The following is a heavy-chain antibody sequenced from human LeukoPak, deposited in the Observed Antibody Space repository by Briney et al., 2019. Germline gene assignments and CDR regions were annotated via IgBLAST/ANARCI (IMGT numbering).Heavy chain of an antibody. CDR1: EFTFSSYV. V-gene: IGHV3-23*01. CDR2: ISGSGGST. Sequence: GGSLRLSCAASEFTFSSYVMSWVRQAPGKGLERVSAISGSGGSTYYADSVKGRFTISRDNSKNTLYLQMNSLRAEDTAVYYCAKASYCSNTSCYRRFDYWGQGTLVTVSS. CDR3: AKASYCSNTSCYRRFDY. J-gene: IGHJ4*02. D-gene: IGHD2-2*01.